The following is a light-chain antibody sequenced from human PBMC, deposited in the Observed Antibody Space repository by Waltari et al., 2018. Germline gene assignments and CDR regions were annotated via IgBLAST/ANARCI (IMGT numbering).Light chain of an antibody. Sequence: QTVLTQEPSLSVSPGGTVTLTCALSSGSVSSTSYATWYQQTPGQTPRTLVYKGKGRCAGVPDRVSGAILGKKAALTITGAQADDESDYYCSMYMGSGIWVFGGGTKLTVL. CDR2: KGK. CDR3: SMYMGSGIWV. V-gene: IGLV8-61*01. CDR1: SGSVSSTSY. J-gene: IGLJ3*02.